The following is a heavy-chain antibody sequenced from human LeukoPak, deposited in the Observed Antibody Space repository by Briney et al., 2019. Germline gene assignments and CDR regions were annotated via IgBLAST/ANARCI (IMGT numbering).Heavy chain of an antibody. CDR1: GYTFTTYW. CDR2: IYPGDSDT. V-gene: IGHV5-51*01. CDR3: ARHNREYASDSPLDY. Sequence: GESLKISCKGSGYTFTTYWIGWVRQLPGKGLEWMGIIYPGDSDTRYSPSFQGRVTISADKSISTAYLQWSSLKASDTAMYYCARHNREYASDSPLDYWGQGTLVAVSS. D-gene: IGHD1-14*01. J-gene: IGHJ4*02.